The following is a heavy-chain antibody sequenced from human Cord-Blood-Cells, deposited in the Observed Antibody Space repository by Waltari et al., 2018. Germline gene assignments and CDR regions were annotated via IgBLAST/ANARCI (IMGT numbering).Heavy chain of an antibody. D-gene: IGHD3-3*01. CDR1: GCTFSDCY. CDR3: ARGIFLEWLLFDY. CDR2: MSSSGSTI. J-gene: IGHJ4*02. Sequence: VQRVASRGVLVKTGVSLRLSCAASGCTFSDCYMRWLRTAPGKGLEWVSYMSSSGSTIYYADSVKGRCTISRDNAKNSLYLQMNSLRAEDTAVYYCARGIFLEWLLFDYWGQGTLVTVSS. V-gene: IGHV3-11*01.